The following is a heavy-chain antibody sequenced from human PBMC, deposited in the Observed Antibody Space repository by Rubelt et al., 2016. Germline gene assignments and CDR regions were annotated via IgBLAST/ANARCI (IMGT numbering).Heavy chain of an antibody. J-gene: IGHJ4*02. Sequence: QVQLVQSGAEVKKPGASVKVSCKASGYTFTSYLMVWVRQAPGQGLECLGTINPNGGYTNYSQNVQGRVSMTRDTSTSTVYMELSSLRSEDTAVYYCAREIIAAAGFDYWGQGTLVTVSS. V-gene: IGHV1-46*01. D-gene: IGHD6-25*01. CDR2: INPNGGYT. CDR1: GYTFTSYL. CDR3: AREIIAAAGFDY.